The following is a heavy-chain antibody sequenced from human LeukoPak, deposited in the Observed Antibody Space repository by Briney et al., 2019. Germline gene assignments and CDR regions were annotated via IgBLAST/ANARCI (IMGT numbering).Heavy chain of an antibody. J-gene: IGHJ4*02. D-gene: IGHD6-19*01. CDR2: ISSSSSYI. Sequence: GGSLRLSCAASGFTFSSYSMNWVRQAPGKGLEWVSSISSSSSYIYYADSVKGRFTISRDNAKNSLYLQMNSLRAEDTAVYYCARGDNSSGWYPRYFDHWGQGTLVTVSS. CDR1: GFTFSSYS. V-gene: IGHV3-21*01. CDR3: ARGDNSSGWYPRYFDH.